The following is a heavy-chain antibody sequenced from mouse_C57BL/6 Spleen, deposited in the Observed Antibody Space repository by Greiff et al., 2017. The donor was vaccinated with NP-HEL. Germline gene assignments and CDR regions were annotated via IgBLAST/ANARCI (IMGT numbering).Heavy chain of an antibody. CDR2: IDPNSGST. D-gene: IGHD1-1*01. J-gene: IGHJ4*01. CDR3: AIRTTVVATDYAMDY. CDR1: GYTFTSYW. Sequence: VQLQQPGAELVKPGASVKLSCKASGYTFTSYWMHWVKQRPGQGLEWIGMIDPNSGSTNYNEKFKSKATLTVDKSSSTAYMQLSSLTSEDSAVYYWAIRTTVVATDYAMDYWGQGTSVTVSS. V-gene: IGHV1-64*01.